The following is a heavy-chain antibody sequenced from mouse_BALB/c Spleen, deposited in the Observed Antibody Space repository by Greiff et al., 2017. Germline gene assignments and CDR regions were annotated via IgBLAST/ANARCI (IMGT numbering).Heavy chain of an antibody. J-gene: IGHJ2*01. CDR1: GFTFSDYY. Sequence: EVQLVESGGGLVKPGGSLKLSCAASGFTFSDYYMYWVRQTPEKRLEWVATISDGGSYTYYPDSVKGRFTVSRDNAKNNLYLQMSSLKSEDTAMYYCAREVNWEGLDYWGQGTTLTVSS. V-gene: IGHV5-4*02. CDR2: ISDGGSYT. D-gene: IGHD4-1*02. CDR3: AREVNWEGLDY.